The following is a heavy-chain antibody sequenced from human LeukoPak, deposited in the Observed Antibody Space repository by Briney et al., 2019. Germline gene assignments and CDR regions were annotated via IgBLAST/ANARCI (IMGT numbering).Heavy chain of an antibody. V-gene: IGHV3-7*01. D-gene: IGHD1-26*01. CDR3: ARDLWLELRLEYYFDY. CDR1: GFTLSSYW. Sequence: GGSLRLSCAASGFTLSSYWMSWVRQAQGKGLEWVANIKQDGSEKYYVDSVKGRFTISRDNAKNSLYLQMNSLRAEDTAVYYCARDLWLELRLEYYFDYWGQGTLVTVSS. CDR2: IKQDGSEK. J-gene: IGHJ4*02.